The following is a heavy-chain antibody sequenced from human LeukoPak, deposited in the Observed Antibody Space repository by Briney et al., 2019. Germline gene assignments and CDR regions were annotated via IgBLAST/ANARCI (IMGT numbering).Heavy chain of an antibody. V-gene: IGHV3-7*01. D-gene: IGHD3-16*02. CDR2: IKHDGSEK. Sequence: GGSLRHSCAASGFTFSNNWMSWVRQAPGKGLEWVASIKHDGSEKYHVDSLKGRFTISRDNAKNSLYLQMNSLRAEDTAVYYCATQARSLSLSRGRGTLVTVSS. J-gene: IGHJ4*02. CDR1: GFTFSNNW. CDR3: ATQARSLSLS.